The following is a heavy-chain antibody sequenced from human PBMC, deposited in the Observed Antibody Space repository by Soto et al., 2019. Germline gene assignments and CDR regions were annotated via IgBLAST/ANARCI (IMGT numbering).Heavy chain of an antibody. V-gene: IGHV4-28*01. D-gene: IGHD1-1*01. CDR2: LYYSGGT. CDR3: ANYRTTSPVGFDI. Sequence: SETLSLTCAVSGYSISSSNWWGWIRQPPGKGLEWIGYLYYSGGTYYNPSLKSRITMSVDTSKNQFSLKLSSVTAVDTAVYYCANYRTTSPVGFDIWGQGTMVTVSS. J-gene: IGHJ3*02. CDR1: GYSISSSNW.